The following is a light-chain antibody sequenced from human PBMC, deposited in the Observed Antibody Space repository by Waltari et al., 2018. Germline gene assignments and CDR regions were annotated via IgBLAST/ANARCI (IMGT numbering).Light chain of an antibody. CDR1: SIDVGVYNY. CDR2: AVS. J-gene: IGLJ3*02. V-gene: IGLV2-8*01. CDR3: SSYAGSNNWV. Sequence: QSALTQPPSASGSPGQSVTITCTGTSIDVGVYNYVSWYQRQPGKAPKLMIYAVSKLPSRVTDRFSGSKSGNTASLTVSGLQAEDEADYYCSSYAGSNNWVFGGGTKLTVL.